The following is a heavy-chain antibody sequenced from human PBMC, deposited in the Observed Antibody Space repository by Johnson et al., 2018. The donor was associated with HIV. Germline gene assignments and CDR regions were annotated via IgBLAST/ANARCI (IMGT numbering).Heavy chain of an antibody. CDR1: GFTFFSYG. J-gene: IGHJ3*02. Sequence: QVQLVESGGGVVQPGRSLRLSCVASGFTFFSYGMHWVRQAPGKGLEWVAVISYDGSNKYYVESVKGRFTISRDNSKNTLYLQMNSLRAEDTAVYYCASASSGSYYDQEPFDAFDIWGQGTMVTVSS. V-gene: IGHV3-30*03. CDR2: ISYDGSNK. CDR3: ASASSGSYYDQEPFDAFDI. D-gene: IGHD1-26*01.